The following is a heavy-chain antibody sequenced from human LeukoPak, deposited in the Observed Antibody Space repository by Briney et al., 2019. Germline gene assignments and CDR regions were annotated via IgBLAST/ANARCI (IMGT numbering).Heavy chain of an antibody. CDR3: ARFRLVEVTAPPDAFDI. D-gene: IGHD2-21*02. CDR2: ISYDGSNK. V-gene: IGHV3-30*03. J-gene: IGHJ3*02. Sequence: GGSLRLSCAASGFTFSSYGMHWVRQAPGKGLEWVAVISYDGSNKYYADSVKGRFTISRDSSKNTLYLQMNSLRAEDTAVYYCARFRLVEVTAPPDAFDIWGQGTMVTVSS. CDR1: GFTFSSYG.